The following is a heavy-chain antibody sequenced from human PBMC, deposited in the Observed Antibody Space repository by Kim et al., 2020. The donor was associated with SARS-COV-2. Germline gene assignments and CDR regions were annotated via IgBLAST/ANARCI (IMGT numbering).Heavy chain of an antibody. V-gene: IGHV4-59*01. CDR2: IYYSGST. J-gene: IGHJ4*02. D-gene: IGHD5-12*01. Sequence: SETLSLTCTVSGGSISSYYWSWIRQPPGKGLEWIGYIYYSGSTNYNPSLKSRVTISVDTSKNQFSLKLSSVTAADTAVYYCARFPSGYDWGPFDYWGQGTLVTVSS. CDR3: ARFPSGYDWGPFDY. CDR1: GGSISSYY.